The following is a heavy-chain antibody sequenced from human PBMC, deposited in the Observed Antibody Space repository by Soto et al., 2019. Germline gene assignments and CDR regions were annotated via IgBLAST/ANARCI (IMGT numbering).Heavy chain of an antibody. CDR1: GFTFSMFS. D-gene: IGHD4-17*01. CDR3: VHPRSTVQIPPT. Sequence: GPLRLTGSASGFTFSMFSMHWVRQAPGKGLEYVSGISSNGDSTYYADSVKGRFTISRDNSKNTLYLQMSSLRAVDTAVYYCVHPRSTVQIPPTWGQGTLVTVYS. CDR2: ISSNGDST. J-gene: IGHJ5*02. V-gene: IGHV3-64D*06.